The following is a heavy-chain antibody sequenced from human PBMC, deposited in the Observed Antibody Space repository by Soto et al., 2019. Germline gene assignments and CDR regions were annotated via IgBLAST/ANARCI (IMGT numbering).Heavy chain of an antibody. CDR3: ARDSQWLRLHFDY. CDR1: GFTFSNAW. J-gene: IGHJ4*02. CDR2: IKSKTDGGTT. Sequence: GGSLRLSCAASGFTFSNAWMSWVRQAPGKGLEWVGRIKSKTDGGTTDYAAPVKGRFTISRDDSKNTLYLQMNSLKTEDTAVYYCARDSQWLRLHFDYWGQGTLVTVSS. V-gene: IGHV3-15*01. D-gene: IGHD5-12*01.